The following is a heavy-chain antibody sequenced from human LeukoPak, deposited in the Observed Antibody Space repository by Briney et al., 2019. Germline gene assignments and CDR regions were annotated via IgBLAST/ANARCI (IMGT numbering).Heavy chain of an antibody. V-gene: IGHV3-15*01. J-gene: IGHJ4*02. D-gene: IGHD2-15*01. CDR3: STGGGTNDY. Sequence: GGSLRLSCAASGFTFNNPWMSWVRQAPGKGLEWVGRIRAETAGGTTDCGAPVKGRFTISRDDSKNTLYLQMNSLKTEDTAVYFCSTGGGTNDYWGQGTLVTVSS. CDR1: GFTFNNPW. CDR2: IRAETAGGTT.